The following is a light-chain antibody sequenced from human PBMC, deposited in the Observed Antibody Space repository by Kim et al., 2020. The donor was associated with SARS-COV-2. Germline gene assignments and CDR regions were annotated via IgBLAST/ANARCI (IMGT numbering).Light chain of an antibody. CDR2: DVS. CDR3: CSYAGSYTYV. CDR1: SSDVGGYNY. Sequence: GQSVTISRTRTSSDVGGYNYVSWYQQHPGKAPKLMIYDVSKRPSGVPDSFSGSKSGNTASLTISGLQAEDEADYYCCSYAGSYTYVFGTGTKVTVL. J-gene: IGLJ1*01. V-gene: IGLV2-11*01.